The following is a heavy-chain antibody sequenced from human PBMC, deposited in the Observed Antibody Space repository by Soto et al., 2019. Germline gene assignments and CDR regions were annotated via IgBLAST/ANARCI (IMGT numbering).Heavy chain of an antibody. CDR3: AHKSGFSTEIYI. J-gene: IGHJ4*02. Sequence: PSETLSLTCTVSGGPVSGDDYYWSWIRQPPGKGLEWIGSYYYSGTTYYNPSLKSRVTISVDTSKSHFSLTMSSVTAADTAVYFCAHKSGFSTEIYIWAQRTVVTISS. CDR2: YYYSGTT. CDR1: GGPVSGDDYY. V-gene: IGHV4-30-4*01. D-gene: IGHD3-3*01.